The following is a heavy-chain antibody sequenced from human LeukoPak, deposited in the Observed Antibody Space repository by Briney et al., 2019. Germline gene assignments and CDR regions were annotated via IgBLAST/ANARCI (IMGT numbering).Heavy chain of an antibody. Sequence: GGSLRLSCAASGFTFSTHAMTWVRQAPGKGLEWVAGISGGGGSTHYADSVKGRFTISRDNSENTLNLQMNSLRADDTAVYYCARRFYYDSSGYYSTLDYWGQGTLVTVSS. CDR2: ISGGGGST. D-gene: IGHD3-22*01. CDR1: GFTFSTHA. V-gene: IGHV3-23*01. J-gene: IGHJ4*02. CDR3: ARRFYYDSSGYYSTLDY.